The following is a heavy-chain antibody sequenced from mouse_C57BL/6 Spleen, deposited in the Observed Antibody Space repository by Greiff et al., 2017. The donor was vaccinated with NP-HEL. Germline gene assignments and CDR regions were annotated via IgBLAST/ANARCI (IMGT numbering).Heavy chain of an antibody. J-gene: IGHJ1*03. Sequence: QVQLQQSGAELVKPGASVKLSCKASGYTFTSYWMHWVKQRPGQGLEWIGMIHPNSGSTNYNEKFKSKATLTVDKSSSTAYMQLSSLTSEDSAVYYCARNYDGSSSGWYFDVWGTGTTVTVSS. CDR3: ARNYDGSSSGWYFDV. CDR1: GYTFTSYW. CDR2: IHPNSGST. D-gene: IGHD1-1*01. V-gene: IGHV1-64*01.